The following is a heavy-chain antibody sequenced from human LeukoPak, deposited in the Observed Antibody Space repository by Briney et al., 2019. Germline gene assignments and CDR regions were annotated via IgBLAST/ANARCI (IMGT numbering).Heavy chain of an antibody. D-gene: IGHD6-13*01. CDR1: GYTFTGYY. J-gene: IGHJ4*02. Sequence: ASVKVSCKASGYTFTGYYMHWVRQAPGQGLEWMGIINPSGGSTSYAQKFQGRVTMPRDMSTSTVYMELSSLRSEDTAVYYCASISAAGNFDYWGQGTLVTVSS. V-gene: IGHV1-46*01. CDR2: INPSGGST. CDR3: ASISAAGNFDY.